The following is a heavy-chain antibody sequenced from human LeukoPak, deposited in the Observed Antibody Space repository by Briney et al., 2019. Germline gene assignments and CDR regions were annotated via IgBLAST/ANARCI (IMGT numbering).Heavy chain of an antibody. Sequence: PGGSLRLSCAASGFTFTSHWMSWVRQAPGKGLEWVARMNLDGSEKYYVDSVKGRFTISRDNAKTSLYLEMNSLRAEDTAVYYCARDATYCTNGVCYTRFDYWRQGTLVTVSS. J-gene: IGHJ4*02. CDR3: ARDATYCTNGVCYTRFDY. CDR1: GFTFTSHW. CDR2: MNLDGSEK. D-gene: IGHD2-8*01. V-gene: IGHV3-7*01.